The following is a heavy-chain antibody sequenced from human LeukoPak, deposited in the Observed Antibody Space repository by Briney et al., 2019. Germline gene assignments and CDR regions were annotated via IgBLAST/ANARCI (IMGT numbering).Heavy chain of an antibody. J-gene: IGHJ4*02. V-gene: IGHV4-30-4*07. D-gene: IGHD3-22*01. CDR3: AREGGITMISRTEPIARDYYFDY. Sequence: KTSETLSLTCAVSGDSITSGGYSWSWIRQTPGKGLEWIAYIHDSGSTYNNPSLKSRLSISIDTSKNQFSLKLNSVTAADTAVYYCAREGGITMISRTEPIARDYYFDYWGQGTLVTVSS. CDR2: IHDSGST. CDR1: GDSITSGGYS.